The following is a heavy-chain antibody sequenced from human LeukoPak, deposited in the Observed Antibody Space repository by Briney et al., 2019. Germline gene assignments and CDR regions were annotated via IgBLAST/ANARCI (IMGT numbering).Heavy chain of an antibody. J-gene: IGHJ4*02. Sequence: GGSLRLSCAASGFTFSSYAMSWVRHAPGKGLEWVSAISGSGGSTDYGDSVKGRFTISRDNSKNTLYLQMNSLRAEDTAVYYCARSAFSSSWPTPFDNWGQETLVTVSS. CDR1: GFTFSSYA. V-gene: IGHV3-23*01. D-gene: IGHD6-13*01. CDR3: ARSAFSSSWPTPFDN. CDR2: ISGSGGST.